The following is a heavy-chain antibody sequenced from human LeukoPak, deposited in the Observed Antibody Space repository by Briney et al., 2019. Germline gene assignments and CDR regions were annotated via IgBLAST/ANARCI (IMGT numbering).Heavy chain of an antibody. CDR1: VYTFTGYY. Sequence: GASVTVSCKASVYTFTGYYMHWVRQAPGQGLEWMGWINPNSGGTNYAQKFQGRVTMTRDTSISTAYMELSRLRSDDTAVYYCARELYGDYVPYWGQGTLVTVSS. D-gene: IGHD4-17*01. V-gene: IGHV1-2*02. CDR2: INPNSGGT. J-gene: IGHJ4*02. CDR3: ARELYGDYVPY.